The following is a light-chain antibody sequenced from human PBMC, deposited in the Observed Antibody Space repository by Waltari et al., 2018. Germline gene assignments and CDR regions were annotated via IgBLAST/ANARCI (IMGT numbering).Light chain of an antibody. CDR3: SSYTSTSTLVV. J-gene: IGLJ3*02. V-gene: IGLV2-14*03. CDR1: SSDIGAYNY. Sequence: QSALTQPASVSGSPGQSITISCTGTSSDIGAYNYVSWYQQHPGKAPKLMIYDVNNRPSGVSNRFSGSKSGNTASLTVSGLQAEDEAEYYCSSYTSTSTLVVFGGGTKLTVL. CDR2: DVN.